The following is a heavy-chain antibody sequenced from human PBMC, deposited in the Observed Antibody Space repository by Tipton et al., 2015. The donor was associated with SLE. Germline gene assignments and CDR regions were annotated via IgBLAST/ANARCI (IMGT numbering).Heavy chain of an antibody. CDR2: ISGSGGST. CDR1: GFTFSSYA. Sequence: GSLRLSCAASGFTFSSYAMSWVRQAPGKGLEWVSAISGSGGSTYYADSVKGRFTISRDNSKNTLYLQMNSLRAEDTAVYYCAKDSTVVVIAIPDYWGQGTLVTVSA. D-gene: IGHD2-21*01. CDR3: AKDSTVVVIAIPDY. V-gene: IGHV3-23*01. J-gene: IGHJ4*02.